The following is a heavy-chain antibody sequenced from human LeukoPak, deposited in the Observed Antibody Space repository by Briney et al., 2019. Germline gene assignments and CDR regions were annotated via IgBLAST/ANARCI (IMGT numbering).Heavy chain of an antibody. Sequence: SETLSLTCIVSGGSISSYYWSWIRQPPGKGLEWIGHIYYSGSTNYNPSLKSRVTISVDTSKNQFSLKLSSVTAADTAVYYCARGVGEIEFWGQGTLVTVSS. V-gene: IGHV4-59*08. CDR2: IYYSGST. CDR1: GGSISSYY. D-gene: IGHD3-10*01. J-gene: IGHJ4*02. CDR3: ARGVGEIEF.